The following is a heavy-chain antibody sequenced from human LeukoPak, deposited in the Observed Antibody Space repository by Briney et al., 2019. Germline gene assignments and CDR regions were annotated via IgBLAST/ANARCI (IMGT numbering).Heavy chain of an antibody. CDR2: INPNSGGT. D-gene: IGHD6-19*01. J-gene: IGHJ5*02. CDR1: GGTFSSYA. Sequence: ASVKVSCKASGGTFSSYAISWVRQAPGQGLEWMGWINPNSGGTNYAQKFQGRVTMTRDTSISTAYMELSRLRSDDTAVYYCARDLNGWFNWFDPWGQGTLVTVSS. V-gene: IGHV1-2*02. CDR3: ARDLNGWFNWFDP.